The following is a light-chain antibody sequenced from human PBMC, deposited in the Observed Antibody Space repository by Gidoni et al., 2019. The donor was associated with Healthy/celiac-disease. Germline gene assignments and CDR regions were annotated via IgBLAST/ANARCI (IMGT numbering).Light chain of an antibody. CDR1: QSVSSY. CDR2: DAS. V-gene: IGKV3-11*01. Sequence: EIVLTQSPATLSLSPGERATLSCRASQSVSSYLTWYHQKPGQDPRLLIYDASNRATGIPARFSCSGSGTDFTLTISSLEPEDFAVYYCQQRSNWPRAFXQXTKVXIK. J-gene: IGKJ1*01. CDR3: QQRSNWPRA.